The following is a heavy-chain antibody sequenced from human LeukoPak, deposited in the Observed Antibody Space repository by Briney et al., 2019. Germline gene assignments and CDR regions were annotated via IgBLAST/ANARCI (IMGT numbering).Heavy chain of an antibody. Sequence: GGSLRLSCAASGFTFSSYSMNWVRQAPGKGLEWVSSISSSSSYIYYADSVKGRFTISRDNAKNSLYLQMNSLRAEDTAVYYCARDGLSSRASYDHWGQGTLVTVSS. J-gene: IGHJ4*02. V-gene: IGHV3-21*01. CDR1: GFTFSSYS. D-gene: IGHD1-26*01. CDR3: ARDGLSSRASYDH. CDR2: ISSSSSYI.